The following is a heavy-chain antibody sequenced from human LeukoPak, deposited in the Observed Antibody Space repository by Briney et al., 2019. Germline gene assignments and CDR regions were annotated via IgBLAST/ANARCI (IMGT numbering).Heavy chain of an antibody. V-gene: IGHV1-69*13. CDR3: HCVAAAGRVLLDY. J-gene: IGHJ4*02. CDR2: IIPIFGTA. Sequence: GASVKVSCKASGGTFSSYAISRVRQAPGQGLEWMGGIIPIFGTANYAQKFQGRVTITADESTSTAYMELSSLRSEDTAVYYCHCVAAAGRVLLDYWGQGTLVTVSS. CDR1: GGTFSSYA. D-gene: IGHD6-13*01.